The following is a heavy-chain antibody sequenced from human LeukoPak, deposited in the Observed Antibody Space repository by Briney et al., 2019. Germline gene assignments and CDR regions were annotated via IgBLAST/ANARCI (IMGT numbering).Heavy chain of an antibody. V-gene: IGHV3-30*04. CDR3: ARASSRYCSSTSCYGCDY. Sequence: GGSLRLSCAASGFTFSSYAMHWVRQAPGKGLEWVAVISYDGSNKYYADSVKGRFTISRDNSKNTLYLRMNSLRAEDTAVYYCARASSRYCSSTSCYGCDYWGQGTLVTVSS. D-gene: IGHD2-2*01. J-gene: IGHJ4*02. CDR1: GFTFSSYA. CDR2: ISYDGSNK.